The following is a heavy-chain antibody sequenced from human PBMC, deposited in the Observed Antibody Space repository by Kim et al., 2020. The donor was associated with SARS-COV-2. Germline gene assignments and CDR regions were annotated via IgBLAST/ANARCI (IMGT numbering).Heavy chain of an antibody. D-gene: IGHD2-8*01. CDR3: ARRGAEGVVDY. Sequence: TSYNPSPKSRVTISVDPSKNQFSLKLSSVTAADTAVYYCARRGAEGVVDYWGQGTLVTVSS. V-gene: IGHV4-39*01. J-gene: IGHJ4*02. CDR2: T.